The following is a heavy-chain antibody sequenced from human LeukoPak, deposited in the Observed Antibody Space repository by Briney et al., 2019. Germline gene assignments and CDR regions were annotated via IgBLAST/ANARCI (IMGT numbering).Heavy chain of an antibody. D-gene: IGHD2-21*02. J-gene: IGHJ5*02. Sequence: QTGGSLRLSCAASGFTFSSYWMSWVRQAPGKGLEWVANIKQDGSEKYYVDSVEGRFTISRDNAKNSLYLQMNSLRAEDTAVYYCARLGCGGDCYPHNWFDPWGQGTLVTVSS. CDR3: ARLGCGGDCYPHNWFDP. V-gene: IGHV3-7*01. CDR2: IKQDGSEK. CDR1: GFTFSSYW.